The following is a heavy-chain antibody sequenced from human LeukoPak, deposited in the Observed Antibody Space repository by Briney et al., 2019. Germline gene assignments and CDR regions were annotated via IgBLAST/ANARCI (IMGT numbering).Heavy chain of an antibody. V-gene: IGHV4-4*02. Sequence: SGTLSLTCVVSGGSISSYNWWSWVRQPPGKGLEWIGEIYHSGSTNYNPSLKGRVTISVDTSKNQFSLKLSSVTAADTAVYYCARVSDMITFGGVFDYWGQGTLVTVSS. CDR1: GGSISSYNW. CDR3: ARVSDMITFGGVFDY. CDR2: IYHSGST. D-gene: IGHD3-16*01. J-gene: IGHJ4*02.